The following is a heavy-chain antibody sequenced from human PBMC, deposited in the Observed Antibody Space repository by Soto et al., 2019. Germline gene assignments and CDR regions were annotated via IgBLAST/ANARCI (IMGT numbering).Heavy chain of an antibody. Sequence: GGSLRLSCEASGFTLSSYSMNWARQAPGQGLEWVSYISSSSSTIYYADSVKGRFTISRDNAKNSLYLQMSSLRSEDTAVYYCAREKLQLFWFDPWGQGTLVTVSS. CDR3: AREKLQLFWFDP. D-gene: IGHD6-13*01. V-gene: IGHV3-48*01. CDR2: ISSSSSTI. J-gene: IGHJ5*02. CDR1: GFTLSSYS.